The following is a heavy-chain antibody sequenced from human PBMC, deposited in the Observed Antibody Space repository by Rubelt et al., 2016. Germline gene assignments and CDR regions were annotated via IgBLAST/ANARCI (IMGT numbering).Heavy chain of an antibody. Sequence: QLQLQESGPGLVKPSETLSLTCTVSGGSISSSSYYWGWIRQPPGKGLEWIGSIFYSGSTYYNPSLKSRVTISVDTSKNQFSLKLSSVTAADTAVYYCARLWELLGVDYWGQGTLVTVSS. D-gene: IGHD1-26*01. CDR2: IFYSGST. V-gene: IGHV4-39*07. CDR1: GGSISSSSYY. CDR3: ARLWELLGVDY. J-gene: IGHJ4*02.